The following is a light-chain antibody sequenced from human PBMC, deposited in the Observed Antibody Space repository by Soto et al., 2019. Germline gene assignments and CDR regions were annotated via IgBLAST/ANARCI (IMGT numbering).Light chain of an antibody. J-gene: IGKJ2*01. CDR1: QSVSSSY. CDR3: QQYGSSPYT. V-gene: IGKV3D-20*01. Sequence: EIVMTQSPATLSVSPGERATLSCRASQSVSSSYLAWYQQKPGLAPRLLIYDASSRATGIPDRFSGSGSGTDFTLTIRRLAPEDFAVYYCQQYGSSPYTFGQGTKLEIK. CDR2: DAS.